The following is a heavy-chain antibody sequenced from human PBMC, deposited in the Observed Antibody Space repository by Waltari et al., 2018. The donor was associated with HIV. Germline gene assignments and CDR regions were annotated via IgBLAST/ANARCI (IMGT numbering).Heavy chain of an antibody. J-gene: IGHJ4*02. D-gene: IGHD3-3*01. CDR1: GYSFTSYW. CDR2: IYPGDSDT. V-gene: IGHV5-51*03. CDR3: ARGSPNYDFWAN. Sequence: VHLVQSGAEVKKPWESLKTSCQGSGYSFTSYWIGWVCQMPGKGLEWMWIIYPGDSDTRYSPSFQGQVTISADKSISTAYLQWSSLKASDTAMYYCARGSPNYDFWANWGQGTLVTVSS.